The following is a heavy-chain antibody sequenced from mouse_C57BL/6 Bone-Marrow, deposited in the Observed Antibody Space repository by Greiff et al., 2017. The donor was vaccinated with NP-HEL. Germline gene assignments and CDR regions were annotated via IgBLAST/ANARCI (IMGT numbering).Heavy chain of an antibody. CDR3: ARREDYGRGAMDY. D-gene: IGHD1-1*01. Sequence: EVMLVESGGGLVKPGGSLKLSRAASGFTFSDYGMHWVRQAPEKGLEWVAYISSGSSTIYYADTVKGRFTISRDNAKNTLFLQMTSLRSEDTAMHYCARREDYGRGAMDYWGQGTSVTVSS. J-gene: IGHJ4*01. V-gene: IGHV5-17*01. CDR2: ISSGSSTI. CDR1: GFTFSDYG.